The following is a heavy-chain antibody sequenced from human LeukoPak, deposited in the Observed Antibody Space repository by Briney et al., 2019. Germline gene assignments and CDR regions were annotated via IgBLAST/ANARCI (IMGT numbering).Heavy chain of an antibody. D-gene: IGHD2-15*01. CDR2: INPNSGGT. CDR3: ARDPDPYCSGGSCYGGPDY. V-gene: IGHV1-2*02. J-gene: IGHJ4*02. Sequence: ASVKVSCKASGYTFTGYYMHWVRQAPGQGLEWMGWINPNSGGTNYAQKSQGRVTMTRDTSISTAYMELSRLRSDDTAVYYCARDPDPYCSGGSCYGGPDYWGQGTLVTASS. CDR1: GYTFTGYY.